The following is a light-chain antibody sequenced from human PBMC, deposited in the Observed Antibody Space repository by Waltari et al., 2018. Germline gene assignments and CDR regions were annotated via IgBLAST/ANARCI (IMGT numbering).Light chain of an antibody. CDR1: KLGYKY. J-gene: IGLJ1*01. CDR3: QAWDSSTFYV. Sequence: SYELTQPPSLSVSPGQTASITCSGDKLGYKYISWYQKKSGLPPVLVIYQDRKRPSGIPERFSGSNSGSAATLTISGTQAMDEADYFCQAWDSSTFYVFGTGTKVSVL. CDR2: QDR. V-gene: IGLV3-1*01.